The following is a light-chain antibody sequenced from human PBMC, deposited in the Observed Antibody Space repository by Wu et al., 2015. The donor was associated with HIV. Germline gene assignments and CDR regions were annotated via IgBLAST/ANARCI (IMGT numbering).Light chain of an antibody. CDR1: QSVTNN. CDR3: QQYNNWRPVT. CDR2: GAS. V-gene: IGKV3-15*01. J-gene: IGKJ1*01. Sequence: EIVMTQSPATLSVSPGEGATLSCRASQSVTNNLAWYQLKAGQAPRLLIYGASTRATGIPVRFSGSGSGTEFTLTISNMQSEDLAVYYCQQYNNWRPVTFGQGTKVEI.